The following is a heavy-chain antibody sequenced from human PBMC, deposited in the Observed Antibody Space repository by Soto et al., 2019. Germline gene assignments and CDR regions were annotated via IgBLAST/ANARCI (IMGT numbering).Heavy chain of an antibody. CDR2: IIPILGIA. Sequence: SVKVSCKACGGTFSSYTISWVRQAPGQGLEWMGRIIPILGIANYAQKFQGRVTITADKSTSTAYMELSSLRSEDTAVYYCARARFEGEVVAATQYYFDYWGQGTLVTVSS. CDR3: ARARFEGEVVAATQYYFDY. D-gene: IGHD2-15*01. V-gene: IGHV1-69*02. CDR1: GGTFSSYT. J-gene: IGHJ4*02.